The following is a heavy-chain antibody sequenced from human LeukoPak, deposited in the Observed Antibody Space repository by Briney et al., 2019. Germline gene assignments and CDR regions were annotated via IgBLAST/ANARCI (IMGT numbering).Heavy chain of an antibody. CDR2: IYYSGST. D-gene: IGHD3-22*01. J-gene: IGHJ4*02. V-gene: IGHV4-39*07. Sequence: SETLSLTCTVSGGSISSSSYYWGWLRQPPGKGLEWIGSIYYSGSTYYNPSLKSRVTISVDTSKNQFSLKLSSVTAADTAVYYCARVNKGVSRFSYYYDSRGQGTLVTVSS. CDR1: GGSISSSSYY. CDR3: ARVNKGVSRFSYYYDS.